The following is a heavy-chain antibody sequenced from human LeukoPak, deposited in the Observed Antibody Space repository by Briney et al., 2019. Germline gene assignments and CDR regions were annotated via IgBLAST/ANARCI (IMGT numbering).Heavy chain of an antibody. CDR3: AGESSGSYREFDY. Sequence: PSETLSLTCTVSGGSISSYYWSWIRQPAGKGLEWIGRIYTSGSTSYNASLKSRVSMSVDTSKNQFSLKLSSVTAADTAVFYCAGESSGSYREFDYWGQGTLVTVSS. J-gene: IGHJ4*02. D-gene: IGHD1-26*01. CDR2: IYTSGST. CDR1: GGSISSYY. V-gene: IGHV4-4*07.